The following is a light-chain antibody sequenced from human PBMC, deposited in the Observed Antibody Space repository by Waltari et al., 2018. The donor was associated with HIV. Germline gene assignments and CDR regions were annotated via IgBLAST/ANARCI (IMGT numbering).Light chain of an antibody. J-gene: IGLJ3*02. CDR3: AAWDDSLSV. CDR2: RNN. CDR1: RSNIGRNY. V-gene: IGLV1-47*01. Sequence: QSVLTQPPSASGTPGQSVTISCSGSRSNIGRNYVYWYQQLPGTAPKLLIYRNNQRPSGVPDRFSGSKSGTSASLAISGLRSGDEADYYCAAWDDSLSVFGGGTKLTVL.